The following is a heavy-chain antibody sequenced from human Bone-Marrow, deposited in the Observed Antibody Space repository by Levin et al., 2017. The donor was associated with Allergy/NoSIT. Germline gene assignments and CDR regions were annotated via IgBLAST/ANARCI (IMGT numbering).Heavy chain of an antibody. CDR3: AKDRPPLSVATMVLGYYYMDV. CDR1: GFTFSSYA. D-gene: IGHD3-10*01. CDR2: ISGSGGST. J-gene: IGHJ6*03. V-gene: IGHV3-23*01. Sequence: GGSLRLSCAASGFTFSSYAMSWVRQAPGKGLEWVSAISGSGGSTYYADSVKGRFTISRDNSKNTLYLQMNSLRAEDTAVYYCAKDRPPLSVATMVLGYYYMDVWGKGTTVTVSS.